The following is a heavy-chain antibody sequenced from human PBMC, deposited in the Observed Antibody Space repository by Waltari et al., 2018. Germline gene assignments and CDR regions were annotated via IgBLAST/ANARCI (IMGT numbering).Heavy chain of an antibody. J-gene: IGHJ2*01. CDR1: GVSISTSRYY. V-gene: IGHV4-39*01. CDR2: LHYGGSS. D-gene: IGHD1-7*01. Sequence: QLQLQESGPGLVNPSETLSLTCTVSGVSISTSRYYWGWIRQPPGKGLDWIGSLHYGGSSYFTPSLKSRVTISVDTSKNQFSLKLTSVTAADTAVYYCATLPIPLELWYFDLWGRGTLATVSS. CDR3: ATLPIPLELWYFDL.